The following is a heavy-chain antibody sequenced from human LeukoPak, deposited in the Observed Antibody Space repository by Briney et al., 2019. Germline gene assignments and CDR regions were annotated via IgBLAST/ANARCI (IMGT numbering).Heavy chain of an antibody. CDR1: EFTFSSYW. CDR3: TRGDSASKIDY. CDR2: IKPDGSED. J-gene: IGHJ4*02. Sequence: GGSLRLSCAGSEFTFSSYWMSWVRQAPGKGLGWVAYIKPDGSEDYYVDSVKGRFTISRDNAESSLYLQMNSLGVEDTAVYYCTRGDSASKIDYWGQGTLVTVSS. D-gene: IGHD3-22*01. V-gene: IGHV3-7*01.